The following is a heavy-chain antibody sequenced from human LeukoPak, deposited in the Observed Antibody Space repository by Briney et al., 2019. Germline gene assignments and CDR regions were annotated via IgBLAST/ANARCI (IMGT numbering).Heavy chain of an antibody. CDR2: IRSKANSYAT. V-gene: IGHV3-73*01. D-gene: IGHD5-12*01. CDR3: TPHSTPGFESNTGATGVARMAAFDI. J-gene: IGHJ3*02. CDR1: GFTFSGSA. Sequence: PGGSLRLSCAASGFTFSGSAMHWVRQASGKGLEWVGRIRSKANSYATVYAASVKGRFTISRDDSKNTLYLQMNSLKTEDTAVYYCTPHSTPGFESNTGATGVARMAAFDIWGQGTIVTVSS.